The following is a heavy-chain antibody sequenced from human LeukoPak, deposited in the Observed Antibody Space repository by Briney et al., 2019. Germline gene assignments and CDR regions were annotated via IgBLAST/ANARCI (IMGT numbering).Heavy chain of an antibody. J-gene: IGHJ4*02. CDR3: ARHGKQYSGCDLRIGGYFDY. CDR2: IYYSGST. Sequence: SETLSLTCTVSGGSISSYYWSWIRQPPGKGLEWIGYIYYSGSTNYNPSLKSRVTISVDTSKNQFSLKLSSVTAADTAVYYCARHGKQYSGCDLRIGGYFDYWGQGTLVTVSS. CDR1: GGSISSYY. V-gene: IGHV4-59*08. D-gene: IGHD5-12*01.